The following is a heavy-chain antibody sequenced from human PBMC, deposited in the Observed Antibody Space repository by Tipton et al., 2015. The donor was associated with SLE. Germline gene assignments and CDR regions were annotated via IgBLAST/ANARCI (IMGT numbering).Heavy chain of an antibody. CDR2: ISYDGSNK. J-gene: IGHJ3*02. V-gene: IGHV3-30*04. Sequence: SLRLSCAASGFTFSSYAMHWVRQGPGKGLEWVAVISYDGSNKYYADSVKGRFTISRDNSKNTLYLQMNSLRAEDTAVYYCAREKYCSCGSCCPVAFNIWGQGTMVTVSS. CDR1: GFTFSSYA. D-gene: IGHD2-15*01. CDR3: AREKYCSCGSCCPVAFNI.